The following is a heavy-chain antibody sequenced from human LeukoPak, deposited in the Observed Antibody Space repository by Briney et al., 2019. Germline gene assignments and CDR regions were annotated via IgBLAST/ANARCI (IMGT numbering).Heavy chain of an antibody. D-gene: IGHD3-10*01. V-gene: IGHV3-11*06. CDR2: ISSSSSYT. Sequence: PGGSLRLSCAASGFTFSDYYMSWIRQAPGKELEWVSYISSSSSYTNYADSVKGRFTISRDNAKNSLYLQMNSLRAEDTAVYYCARDSERLLWFGESLTAYYYYYGMDVWGKGTTVTVSS. CDR3: ARDSERLLWFGESLTAYYYYYGMDV. J-gene: IGHJ6*04. CDR1: GFTFSDYY.